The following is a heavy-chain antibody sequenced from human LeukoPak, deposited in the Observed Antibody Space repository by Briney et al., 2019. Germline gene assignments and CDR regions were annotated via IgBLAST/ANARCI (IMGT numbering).Heavy chain of an antibody. D-gene: IGHD2-2*01. Sequence: GASVKVSCKASGGTFSSYAISWVRQAPGQGLEWMGRIIPIFGIANYAQKFQGRVTITADKSTSTAYKELSSLRSEDTAVYYCARDSRMGYCSSTSCYHTYYYYGMDVWGQGTTVTVSS. CDR3: ARDSRMGYCSSTSCYHTYYYYGMDV. CDR1: GGTFSSYA. J-gene: IGHJ6*02. CDR2: IIPIFGIA. V-gene: IGHV1-69*04.